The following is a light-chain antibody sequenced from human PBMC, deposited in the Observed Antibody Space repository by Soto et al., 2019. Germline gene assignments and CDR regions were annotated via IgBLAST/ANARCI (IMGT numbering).Light chain of an antibody. V-gene: IGKV1-17*03. Sequence: DIQMTQSPSAMSASVGDRVTITCRASQGISNYLAWFQQKPGKVPKRLIYAASSLQSGVPSRFIGSGSGTQFTLPISSLQPKDFAPYSCLQHNSYPRTFGQGTKVEIK. CDR3: LQHNSYPRT. CDR2: AAS. J-gene: IGKJ1*01. CDR1: QGISNY.